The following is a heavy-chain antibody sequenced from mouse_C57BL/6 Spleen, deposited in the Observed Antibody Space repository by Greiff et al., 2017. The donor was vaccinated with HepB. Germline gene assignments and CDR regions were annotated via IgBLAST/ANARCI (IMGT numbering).Heavy chain of an antibody. CDR1: GYTFTSYW. J-gene: IGHJ2*01. D-gene: IGHD3-2*02. CDR3: ARRSSGYLDY. V-gene: IGHV1-59*01. Sequence: VQLQQSGAELVRPGTSVKLSCKASGYTFTSYWMHWVKQRPGQGLEWIGVIDPSDSYTNYNQKFKGKATLTVDTSSSTAYMQLSSLTSEDSAVYYCARRSSGYLDYWGQGTTLTVSS. CDR2: IDPSDSYT.